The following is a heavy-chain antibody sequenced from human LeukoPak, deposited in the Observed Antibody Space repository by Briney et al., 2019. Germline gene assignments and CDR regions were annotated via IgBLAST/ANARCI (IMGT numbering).Heavy chain of an antibody. Sequence: SETLSLTCTVSAGSINNYYWSWIRQPPGKGLEWIGYIYYSGSTYYNPSLKSRVTISVDTSKNQFSLKLSSVTAADTAVYYCARDLLNEGNHLDYWGQGTLVTVSS. CDR1: AGSINNYY. V-gene: IGHV4-59*12. J-gene: IGHJ4*02. D-gene: IGHD4-23*01. CDR2: IYYSGST. CDR3: ARDLLNEGNHLDY.